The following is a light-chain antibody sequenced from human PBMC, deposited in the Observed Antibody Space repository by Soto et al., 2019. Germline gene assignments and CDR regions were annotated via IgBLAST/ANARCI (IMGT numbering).Light chain of an antibody. Sequence: DVQMTQSPSSLSASVEDRVTITCRASQNIASYLNWYQQKPGKAPKLLIYAASTLQSGVPSRFSGSGSGTDFTLTISSLQPEDFATYYCQQSYSTPITFGQGTRLEIK. CDR2: AAS. CDR3: QQSYSTPIT. J-gene: IGKJ5*01. V-gene: IGKV1-39*01. CDR1: QNIASY.